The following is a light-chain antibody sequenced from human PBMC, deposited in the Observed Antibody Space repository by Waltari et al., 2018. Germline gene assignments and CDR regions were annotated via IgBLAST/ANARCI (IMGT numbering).Light chain of an antibody. CDR3: QHYVRLPVS. CDR2: GAS. V-gene: IGKV3-20*01. Sequence: SPGTLSLSPGERATLSCRASQSVSRSLAWYQQKPGQAPRLLIYGASSRATGVPDRFSGSGSGTDFSLTISRLEPEDFAVYYCQHYVRLPVSFGQGTKVEIK. CDR1: QSVSRS. J-gene: IGKJ1*01.